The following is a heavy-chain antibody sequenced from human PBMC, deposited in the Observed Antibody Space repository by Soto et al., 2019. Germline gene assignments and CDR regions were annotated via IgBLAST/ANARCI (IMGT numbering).Heavy chain of an antibody. V-gene: IGHV5-51*01. Sequence: MPGKGLEWMGIIYPGDSDTRYSPSFQGQVTISADKSISTAYLQWSSLKASDTAMYYCARRIAVHAFDIWGQGTMVTVS. J-gene: IGHJ3*02. CDR2: IYPGDSDT. CDR3: ARRIAVHAFDI. D-gene: IGHD6-19*01.